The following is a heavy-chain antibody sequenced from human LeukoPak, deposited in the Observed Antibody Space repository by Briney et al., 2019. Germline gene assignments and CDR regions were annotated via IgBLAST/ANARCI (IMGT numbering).Heavy chain of an antibody. Sequence: PSETLSLTCTVSGGSISSYYWSWIRQPPGKGLEWIGYIHYTGSTSYNPSLKSRVTMSVDTSKNQFSLKLSSVTAADTAVYYCAREDYYDSGSNDYWGQGTLVTVSS. J-gene: IGHJ4*02. D-gene: IGHD3-22*01. V-gene: IGHV4-59*01. CDR3: AREDYYDSGSNDY. CDR2: IHYTGST. CDR1: GGSISSYY.